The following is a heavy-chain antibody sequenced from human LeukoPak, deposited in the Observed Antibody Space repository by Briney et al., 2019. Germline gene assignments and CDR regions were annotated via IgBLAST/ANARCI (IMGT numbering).Heavy chain of an antibody. Sequence: SETLSLTCTVSDGSISPYYWSWIRQSPGKGLEWIGYIYDYASTSYNPSLHSRVSISMDTSKNQFSLQLTSVTAADTAIHFCARHSMRQRVSIYWYFDLWGRGILVSVSS. J-gene: IGHJ2*01. CDR3: ARHSMRQRVSIYWYFDL. V-gene: IGHV4-59*08. D-gene: IGHD6-6*01. CDR1: DGSISPYY. CDR2: IYDYAST.